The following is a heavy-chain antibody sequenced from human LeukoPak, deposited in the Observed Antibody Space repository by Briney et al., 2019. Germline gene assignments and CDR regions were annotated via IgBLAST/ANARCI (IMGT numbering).Heavy chain of an antibody. CDR2: IYYSGST. V-gene: IGHV4-39*07. D-gene: IGHD6-13*01. Sequence: SETLSLTCTVSGGSISSSSYYWGWIRQPPGKGLEWIGSIYYSGSTYYNPSLKSRVTISVDTSKNQFSLKLSSVTAADTAVYYCARRGPTYSSSWYFDLWGRGTLVTVSS. CDR1: GGSISSSSYY. J-gene: IGHJ2*01. CDR3: ARRGPTYSSSWYFDL.